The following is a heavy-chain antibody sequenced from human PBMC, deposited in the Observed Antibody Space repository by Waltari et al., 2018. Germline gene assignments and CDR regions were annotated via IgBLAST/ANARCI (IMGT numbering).Heavy chain of an antibody. J-gene: IGHJ4*02. D-gene: IGHD2-15*01. CDR3: ARDRGRGLYLDS. CDR2: IHRSGRT. Sequence: QVQLQESGPGLVNPSGTLSLTCAVSGASLRSSSWWNWVRQPPGKGLAWIGQIHRSGRTNYNPSLESRVTVSIDTSNNQFSLKVTSATAADTAVYYCARDRGRGLYLDSWGQGTLVTVSP. CDR1: GASLRSSSW. V-gene: IGHV4-4*02.